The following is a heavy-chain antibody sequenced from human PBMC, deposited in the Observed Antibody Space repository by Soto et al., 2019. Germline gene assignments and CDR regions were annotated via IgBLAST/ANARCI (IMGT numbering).Heavy chain of an antibody. V-gene: IGHV4-59*01. CDR3: ARGSSGWAPRLDY. J-gene: IGHJ4*02. CDR1: GGPISSYY. CDR2: IYYSGGT. Sequence: QVQLQESGPGLVKPSETLSLNCTVSGGPISSYYWCWIRQSPGKGLVWIGYIYYSGGTNYNPSLWTRVTISVDTSKNQFSLELSSVTAADTAVYYCARGSSGWAPRLDYWGQGTLVTVSS. D-gene: IGHD6-19*01.